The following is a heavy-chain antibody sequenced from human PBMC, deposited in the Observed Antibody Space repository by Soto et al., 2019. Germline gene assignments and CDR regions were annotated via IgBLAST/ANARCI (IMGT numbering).Heavy chain of an antibody. J-gene: IGHJ5*02. CDR3: AKDKVPYYDFWSGQRWFDP. CDR2: ISNDGNKK. Sequence: GALRLSCAASGFTFSIHGMHWVRQTPGKGLEWVAVISNDGNKKYYVESVEGRFSISRDNSKSIVYLQMNNVRIEDTAKYYCAKDKVPYYDFWSGQRWFDPWGQGTQVTVSS. D-gene: IGHD3-3*01. CDR1: GFTFSIHG. V-gene: IGHV3-30*18.